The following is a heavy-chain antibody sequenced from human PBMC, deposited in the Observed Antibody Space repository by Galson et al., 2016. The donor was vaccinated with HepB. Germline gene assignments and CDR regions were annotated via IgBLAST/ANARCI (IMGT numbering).Heavy chain of an antibody. Sequence: SVKVSCKASGYRFHTYGISWVRQAPGQGLGWLGWISANSGNTNYAQKFQDRVTMTRDTSASTVYMDLRSLRSDDTAVYYCARDVQFRFDFWGQGTLVTVSS. D-gene: IGHD5-24*01. CDR2: ISANSGNT. CDR3: ARDVQFRFDF. V-gene: IGHV1-18*04. J-gene: IGHJ4*02. CDR1: GYRFHTYG.